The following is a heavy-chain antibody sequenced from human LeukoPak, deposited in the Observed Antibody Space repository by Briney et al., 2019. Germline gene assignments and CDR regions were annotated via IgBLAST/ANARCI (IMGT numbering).Heavy chain of an antibody. CDR3: ARDQNDSSGYSGGLDY. J-gene: IGHJ4*02. CDR2: VSSRSTYI. CDR1: GFTFSNYG. Sequence: GGSLRLSCAASGFTFSNYGMSWVRQAPGKGLEWVSSVSSRSTYIYYADSVKGRFTISRDNAKNSLYLQMNGLRAEDTAVYYCARDQNDSSGYSGGLDYWGQGTLVTVSS. V-gene: IGHV3-21*01. D-gene: IGHD3-22*01.